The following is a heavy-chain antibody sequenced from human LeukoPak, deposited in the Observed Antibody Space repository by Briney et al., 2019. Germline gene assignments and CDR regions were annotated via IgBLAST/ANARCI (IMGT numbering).Heavy chain of an antibody. CDR3: AKDLRYYDSSGYFY. V-gene: IGHV3-23*01. D-gene: IGHD3-22*01. J-gene: IGHJ4*02. CDR1: GFTFSSYA. CDR2: ISGSGGST. Sequence: GGSLRLSCAASGFTFSSYAMSWVRQAPGKGLEWVSAISGSGGSTYYADSVKGRFTISRDNSKNTLYLQMNSLRAEDTAEYYCAKDLRYYDSSGYFYWGQGTLVTVSS.